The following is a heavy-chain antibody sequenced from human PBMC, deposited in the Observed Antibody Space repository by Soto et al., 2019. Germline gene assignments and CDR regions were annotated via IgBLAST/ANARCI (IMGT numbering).Heavy chain of an antibody. D-gene: IGHD6-13*01. CDR1: GFTFSSYA. J-gene: IGHJ4*02. CDR3: AKDEGREAGIADPFDY. CDR2: ISGSGGST. V-gene: IGHV3-23*01. Sequence: GGSLRLSCAASGFTFSSYAMSWVRQAPGKGLEWVSAISGSGGSTYYADSVKGRFTISRDNSKNTLYLQMNSLRAEDTAVYYCAKDEGREAGIADPFDYWGQGTLVTVSS.